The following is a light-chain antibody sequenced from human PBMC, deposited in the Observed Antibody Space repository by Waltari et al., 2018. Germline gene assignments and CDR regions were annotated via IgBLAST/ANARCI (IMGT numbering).Light chain of an antibody. CDR3: LLYYGGARV. CDR1: TGSFTSHHY. Sequence: QTVVTQEPSLTVSPGGTVTLTCASSTGSFTSHHYPNWFQQNPGQQPKTLIYSTFKSHSWTSARFSGSLLGVNAALTLSDVPPEDEADYYCLLYYGGARVFGGGTRLTVL. CDR2: STF. V-gene: IGLV7-43*01. J-gene: IGLJ3*02.